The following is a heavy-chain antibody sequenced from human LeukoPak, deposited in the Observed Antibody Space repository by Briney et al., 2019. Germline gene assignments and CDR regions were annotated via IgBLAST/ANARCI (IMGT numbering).Heavy chain of an antibody. D-gene: IGHD2-15*01. J-gene: IGHJ6*02. CDR1: GYTFTSYG. CDR3: ARVPHYCSGGSCYYYGMDV. CDR2: ISAYNGNT. Sequence: ASVKVSCKASGYTFTSYGISWVRQAPGQGLEWMGWISAYNGNTNYAQKLQGRVTMTTDTSTSTAYMELRSLRSDDTAVYYCARVPHYCSGGSCYYYGMDVWGQGTTVTVSS. V-gene: IGHV1-18*01.